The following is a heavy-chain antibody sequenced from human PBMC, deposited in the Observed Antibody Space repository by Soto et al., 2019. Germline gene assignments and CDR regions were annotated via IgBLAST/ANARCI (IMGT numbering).Heavy chain of an antibody. CDR3: ARLGITMVRGVIISDPYYYYYMDV. J-gene: IGHJ6*03. Sequence: QVQLQQWGAGLLKPSETLSLTCAVYGGSFSGYYWSWIRQPPGKGLEWIGEINHSGSTNYNPSLKSRVTISVDTSKNQFSLKLSSVTAADTAVYYCARLGITMVRGVIISDPYYYYYMDVWGKGTTVTVSS. CDR1: GGSFSGYY. V-gene: IGHV4-34*01. D-gene: IGHD3-10*01. CDR2: INHSGST.